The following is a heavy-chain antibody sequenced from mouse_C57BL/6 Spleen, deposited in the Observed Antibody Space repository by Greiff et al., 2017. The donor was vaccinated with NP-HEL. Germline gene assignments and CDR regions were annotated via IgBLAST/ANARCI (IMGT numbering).Heavy chain of an antibody. V-gene: IGHV1-59*01. D-gene: IGHD2-4*01. CDR1: GYTFTSYW. CDR3: ARSYYDYNQAWFAY. J-gene: IGHJ3*01. CDR2: IDPSDSYT. Sequence: QVQLQQSGAELVRPGTSVKLSCKASGYTFTSYWMHWVKQRPGQGLEWIGVIDPSDSYTNYNQKFKGKATLTVDTSSSTASMQLSSLTSEDSAVYYCARSYYDYNQAWFAYWGQGTLVTVSA.